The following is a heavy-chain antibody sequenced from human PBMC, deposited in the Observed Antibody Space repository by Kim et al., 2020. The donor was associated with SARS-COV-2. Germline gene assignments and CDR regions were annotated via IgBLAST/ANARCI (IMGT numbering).Heavy chain of an antibody. D-gene: IGHD2-15*01. CDR2: IYYSGST. Sequence: SETLSLTCTVSGGSISSSSYYWGWIRQPPEKGLEWIGSIYYSGSTYYNPSLKSRVTISVDTSKNQFSLKLSSVTAADTAVYYCASLGVVVLWSVDFQHWGQGTLVTVSS. CDR1: GGSISSSSYY. J-gene: IGHJ1*01. CDR3: ASLGVVVLWSVDFQH. V-gene: IGHV4-39*01.